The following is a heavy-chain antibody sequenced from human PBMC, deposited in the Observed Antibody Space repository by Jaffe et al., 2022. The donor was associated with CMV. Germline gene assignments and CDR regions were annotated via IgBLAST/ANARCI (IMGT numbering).Heavy chain of an antibody. V-gene: IGHV4-59*08. CDR3: ARPLRRENYDAFDI. J-gene: IGHJ3*02. D-gene: IGHD4-17*01. CDR1: GGSISSYY. CDR2: IYYSGST. Sequence: QVQLQESGPGLVKPSETLSLTCTVSGGSISSYYWSWIRQPPGKGLEWIGYIYYSGSTNYNPSLKSRVTISVDTSKNQFSLKLSSVTAADTAVYYCARPLRRENYDAFDIWGQGTMVTVSS.